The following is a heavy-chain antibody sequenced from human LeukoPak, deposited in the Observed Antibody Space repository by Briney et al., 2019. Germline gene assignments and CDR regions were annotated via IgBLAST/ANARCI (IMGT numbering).Heavy chain of an antibody. V-gene: IGHV4-59*13. D-gene: IGHD4-23*01. Sequence: SEPLFLTCSVSDGSISDSYGSGSRQSRGEGVEWIGYIFYTCFTHYNPSLEGRVTISVDKSKNQFSLRLNSVTAADTAVDYCARDAYGGNSWGWFDPWGQGTLVTVSS. CDR3: ARDAYGGNSWGWFDP. CDR1: DGSISDSY. J-gene: IGHJ5*02. CDR2: IFYTCFT.